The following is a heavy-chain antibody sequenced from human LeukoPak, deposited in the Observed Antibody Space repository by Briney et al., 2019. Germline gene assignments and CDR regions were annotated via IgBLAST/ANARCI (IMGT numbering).Heavy chain of an antibody. D-gene: IGHD1-14*01. CDR3: AEAHGRYFRVDI. V-gene: IGHV4-34*01. CDR2: INHSGST. Sequence: SETLSLTCAVYGGSFSGYYWSWIRQPPGKGLEWIGEINHSGSTNYNPSLKSRVTISVDTSKNQFSLKLSSVTAADTAVYYCAEAHGRYFRVDIWGQGTMVTVSS. CDR1: GGSFSGYY. J-gene: IGHJ3*02.